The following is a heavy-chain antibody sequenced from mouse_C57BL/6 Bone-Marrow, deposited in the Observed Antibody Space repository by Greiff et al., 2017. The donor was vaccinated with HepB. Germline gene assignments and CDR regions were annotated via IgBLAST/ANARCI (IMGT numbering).Heavy chain of an antibody. CDR2: IYPGSGST. V-gene: IGHV1-55*01. CDR1: GYTFTSYW. D-gene: IGHD1-1*01. CDR3: ARFQFITTVVATDY. J-gene: IGHJ2*01. Sequence: VQLQQPGAELVKPGASVKMSCKASGYTFTSYWITWVKQRPGQGLEWIGDIYPGSGSTNYNEKFKSKATLTVDTSSSTAYMQLSSLTSEDSAVYYCARFQFITTVVATDYWGQGTTLTVSS.